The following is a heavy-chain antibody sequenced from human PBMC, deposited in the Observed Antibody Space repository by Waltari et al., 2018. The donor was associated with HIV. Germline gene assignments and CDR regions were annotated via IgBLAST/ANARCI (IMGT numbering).Heavy chain of an antibody. CDR3: ARGRPYDYIWGSYRYTTASRLDY. CDR1: GGSFSGYY. J-gene: IGHJ4*02. D-gene: IGHD3-16*02. CDR2: INHSGST. Sequence: QVQLQQWGTGLLKPSETLSLTCAVYGGSFSGYYWSWIRQPPGKGLEWIGEINHSGSTNYNPSLKRRVTIAVDTSKNQFSLKLSSVTAADTAVYYCARGRPYDYIWGSYRYTTASRLDYWGQGTLVTVSS. V-gene: IGHV4-34*01.